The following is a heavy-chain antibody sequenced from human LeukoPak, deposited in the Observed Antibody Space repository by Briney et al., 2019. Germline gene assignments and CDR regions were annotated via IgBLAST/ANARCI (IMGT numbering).Heavy chain of an antibody. CDR3: ASDILGPELNDY. CDR2: ISSSSSYI. CDR1: GFTFSSYS. V-gene: IGHV3-21*01. D-gene: IGHD3/OR15-3a*01. Sequence: PGGSLRLSCAASGFTFSSYSMNWVRQAPGKGLEWVSSISSSSSYIYYADSVKGRFTISRDNAKNSLYLQMNSLRAEDTAVYYCASDILGPELNDYWGQGTLVTVSS. J-gene: IGHJ4*02.